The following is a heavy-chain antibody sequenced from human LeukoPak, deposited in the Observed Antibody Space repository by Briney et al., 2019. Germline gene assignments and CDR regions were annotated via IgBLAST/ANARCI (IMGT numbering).Heavy chain of an antibody. CDR1: GGTFSSYA. Sequence: SVKVSCKASGGTFSSYAISWVRQAPGQGLELMGGIIPIFGTANYAQKFQGRVTITADESTSTAYMELSSLRSEDTAVYYCARVEGDLRFLEGCWFDPWGQGTLVTVSS. V-gene: IGHV1-69*01. CDR2: IIPIFGTA. D-gene: IGHD3-3*01. J-gene: IGHJ5*02. CDR3: ARVEGDLRFLEGCWFDP.